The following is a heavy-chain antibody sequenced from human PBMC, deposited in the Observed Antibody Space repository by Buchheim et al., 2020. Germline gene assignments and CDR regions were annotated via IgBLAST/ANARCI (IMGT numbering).Heavy chain of an antibody. J-gene: IGHJ6*02. CDR2: IHQDGGEK. V-gene: IGHV3-7*01. CDR3: VRESQVVAPGSGRLTYYGMDV. D-gene: IGHD2-15*01. Sequence: EVQLVESGGDLVQPGGSLRLSCGASGFTFSRYWMSWVRQAPGKGLEWVANIHQDGGEKYYVDSLKGRVTISRDNAKSSLFLKMNSLRVEDTAVYYCVRESQVVAPGSGRLTYYGMDVWGQGTT. CDR1: GFTFSRYW.